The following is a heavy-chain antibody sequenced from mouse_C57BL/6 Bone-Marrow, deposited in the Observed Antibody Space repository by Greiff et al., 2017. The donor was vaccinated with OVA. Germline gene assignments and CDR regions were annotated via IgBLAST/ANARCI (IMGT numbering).Heavy chain of an antibody. V-gene: IGHV1-19*01. D-gene: IGHD2-3*01. CDR2: INPYNGGT. J-gene: IGHJ2*01. CDR1: GYTFTDYY. Sequence: VQLQQSGPVLVKPGASVKMSCKASGYTFTDYYMNWVKQSHGKSLEWIGVINPYNGGTSYNQKFKGKATLTVDKSSSTAYMQLSSLTTEDSAIYYCARSGDGYFPRHFDYWGQGTTLTVSS. CDR3: ARSGDGYFPRHFDY.